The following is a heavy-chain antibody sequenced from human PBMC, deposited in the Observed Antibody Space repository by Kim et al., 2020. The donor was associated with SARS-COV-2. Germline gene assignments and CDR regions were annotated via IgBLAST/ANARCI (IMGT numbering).Heavy chain of an antibody. CDR3: AREETYSSSWRNYYGMDV. J-gene: IGHJ6*02. Sequence: ASVKVSCKASGYTFTSYAMHWVRQAPGQRLEWMGWINAGNGNTKYSQKFQGRVTITRDTSASTAYMELSSLRSEDTAVYYCAREETYSSSWRNYYGMDVWGQGTTVTVSS. CDR2: INAGNGNT. D-gene: IGHD6-13*01. CDR1: GYTFTSYA. V-gene: IGHV1-3*01.